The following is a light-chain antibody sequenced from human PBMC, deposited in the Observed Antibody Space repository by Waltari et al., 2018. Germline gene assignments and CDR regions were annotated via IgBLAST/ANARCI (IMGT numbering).Light chain of an antibody. J-gene: IGLJ3*02. Sequence: QSVLTQPPSVSGAPGQRVTISCTGSGANFGAGFDVHWYQQLPGGVPQLLISNHHERPSGFPERFSASKSGTAASLAITALQAEDEGDYVGQSYDSYWGVVFGGGTKLTV. CDR3: QSYDSYWGVV. CDR2: NHH. V-gene: IGLV1-40*01. CDR1: GANFGAGFD.